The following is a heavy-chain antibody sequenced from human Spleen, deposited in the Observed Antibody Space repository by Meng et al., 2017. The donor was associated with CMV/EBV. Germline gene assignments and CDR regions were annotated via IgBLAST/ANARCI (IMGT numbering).Heavy chain of an antibody. CDR3: ALTTVTTPFDY. J-gene: IGHJ4*02. CDR1: GFTFSIYS. D-gene: IGHD4-11*01. V-gene: IGHV3-21*01. CDR2: ISSSSSYI. Sequence: LSCAASGFTFSIYSMNWVRQAPGKGLEWVSSISSSSSYIYYADSVKGRFTISRDNAKNSLYLQMNSLRAEDTAVYYCALTTVTTPFDYWGQGTLVTVSS.